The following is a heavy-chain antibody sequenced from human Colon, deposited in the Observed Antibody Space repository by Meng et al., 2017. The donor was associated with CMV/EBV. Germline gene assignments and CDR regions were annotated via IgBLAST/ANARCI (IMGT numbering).Heavy chain of an antibody. CDR2: ITGSSSSI. V-gene: IGHV3-48*03. Sequence: GGSLRLSCVASGFTFSSHEMNWVRQAPGKSPECISSITGSSSSIYYADSVKGRFVISRDIYKNTLFLQMNTLRSEDTARYYCARGGSYSLGDEAFDFWGQGTLVTVSS. CDR3: ARGGSYSLGDEAFDF. D-gene: IGHD1-26*01. CDR1: GFTFSSHE. J-gene: IGHJ3*01.